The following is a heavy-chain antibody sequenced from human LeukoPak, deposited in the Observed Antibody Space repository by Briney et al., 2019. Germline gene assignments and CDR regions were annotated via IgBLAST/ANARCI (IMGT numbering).Heavy chain of an antibody. D-gene: IGHD3-10*01. CDR3: AKNGVSYYYGMDV. CDR1: GFTFSSYA. CDR2: ISGSGGGT. J-gene: IGHJ6*02. V-gene: IGHV3-23*01. Sequence: GGSLRLSCAASGFTFSSYAMSWVRQAPGKGLEWVSAISGSGGGTYYADSVKGRFTISRDNSKNTLYLQMNSLRAEDTAVYYCAKNGVSYYYGMDVWGQGTTVTVSS.